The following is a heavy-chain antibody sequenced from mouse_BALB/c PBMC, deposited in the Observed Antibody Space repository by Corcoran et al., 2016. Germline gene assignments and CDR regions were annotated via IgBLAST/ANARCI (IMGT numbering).Heavy chain of an antibody. CDR2: IYPGDGDT. CDR1: GYTFTSYW. D-gene: IGHD3-1*01. J-gene: IGHJ3*01. V-gene: IGHV1-87*01. Sequence: QVQLQQSGAELARPGASVKLSCKASGYTFTSYWMQWVKQRPGQGLEWIGAIYPGDGDTRYTQKFKGKATLTADKSSSTAYMQLSSLASEDSAVYYCARSGKPIPWFAYWGQGTLVTVSA. CDR3: ARSGKPIPWFAY.